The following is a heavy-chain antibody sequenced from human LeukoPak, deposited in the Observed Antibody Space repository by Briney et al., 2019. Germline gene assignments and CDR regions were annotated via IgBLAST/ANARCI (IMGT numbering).Heavy chain of an antibody. V-gene: IGHV1-18*04. CDR1: GYTFTSYG. Sequence: GASVKVSCKASGYTFTSYGISRVRQAPGQGLEWMGWISAYNGNTNYAQKLQGRVTMTTNTSTSTAYMELRSLRSDDTAVYYCAREREFGDYYYGMDVWGKGTTVTVSS. CDR3: AREREFGDYYYGMDV. CDR2: ISAYNGNT. J-gene: IGHJ6*04. D-gene: IGHD3-16*01.